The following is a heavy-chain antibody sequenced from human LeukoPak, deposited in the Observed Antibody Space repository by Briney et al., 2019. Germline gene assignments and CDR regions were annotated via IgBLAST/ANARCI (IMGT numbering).Heavy chain of an antibody. Sequence: GGSLRLSCAASGITFSSYAMHWVRQAPGKGLEWVAVISYDGSNKYYADSVKGRFTISRDNSKNTLYLQMSSLRAEDTAVYYCTRTLLYCSGGSCYPTRFDYWGQGILVTVSS. V-gene: IGHV3-30*04. D-gene: IGHD2-15*01. J-gene: IGHJ4*02. CDR2: ISYDGSNK. CDR3: TRTLLYCSGGSCYPTRFDY. CDR1: GITFSSYA.